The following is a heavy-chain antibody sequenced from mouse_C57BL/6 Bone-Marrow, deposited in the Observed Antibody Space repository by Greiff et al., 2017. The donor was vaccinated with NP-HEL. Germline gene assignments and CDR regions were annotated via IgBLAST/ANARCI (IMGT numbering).Heavy chain of an antibody. V-gene: IGHV5-9-1*02. CDR3: TREGLYYSVGSRYFDV. J-gene: IGHJ1*03. CDR2: ISSGGDYI. CDR1: GFTFSSYA. Sequence: EVQGVESGEGLVKPGGSLKLSCAASGFTFSSYAMSWVRQTPEKRLEWVAYISSGGDYIYYADTVKGRFTISRDNARNTLYLQLSRLKSEDTAIYYCTREGLYYSVGSRYFDVSGTGTPVTVSS. D-gene: IGHD1-1*01.